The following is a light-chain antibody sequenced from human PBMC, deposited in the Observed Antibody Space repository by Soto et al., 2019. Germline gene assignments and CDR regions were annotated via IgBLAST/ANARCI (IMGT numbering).Light chain of an antibody. CDR3: QQYYSSWT. CDR1: QSISSW. Sequence: DIQMTQSPSTLSASVGDRVTVTCRASQSISSWLAWYQQKPGRAPKLLIYKAARLQSGVPTRFSGGGSGTEFTLAISSLQPEDFATYYCQQYYSSWTFGQGTKVDIK. CDR2: KAA. V-gene: IGKV1-5*03. J-gene: IGKJ1*01.